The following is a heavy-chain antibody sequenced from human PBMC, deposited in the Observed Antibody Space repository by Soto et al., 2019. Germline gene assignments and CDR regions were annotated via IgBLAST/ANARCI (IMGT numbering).Heavy chain of an antibody. CDR3: AKPPPFYFDGRETPFDD. CDR1: GFTFSSYA. V-gene: IGHV3-23*01. D-gene: IGHD3-22*01. J-gene: IGHJ4*02. Sequence: GGSLRLSCAASGFTFSSYAMSWVRQAPGKGLEWVSAISGSGGSTYYADSVKGRFTISRDNSKNTLYLQMNSLRVEDTAVYYWAKPPPFYFDGRETPFDDWGQGPRVTVSS. CDR2: ISGSGGST.